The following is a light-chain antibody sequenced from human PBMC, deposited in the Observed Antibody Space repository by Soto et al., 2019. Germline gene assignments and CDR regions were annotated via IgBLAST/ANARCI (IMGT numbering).Light chain of an antibody. J-gene: IGKJ4*01. V-gene: IGKV3-20*01. CDR1: QSVSSSY. CDR2: GAS. Sequence: EIVLTQSPGTLSLSPGGRATLSCRASQSVSSSYLAWYQQKPGQAPRLLIYGASSRATGIPDRFSGSGSGTDFTLTLSRLEPEDFAVYYCQQYGSSPTFGGGTKVEIK. CDR3: QQYGSSPT.